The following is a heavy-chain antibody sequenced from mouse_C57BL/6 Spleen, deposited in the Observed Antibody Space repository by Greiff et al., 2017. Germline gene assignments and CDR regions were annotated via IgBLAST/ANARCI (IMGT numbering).Heavy chain of an antibody. CDR3: AREGVITCFDY. CDR2: ISYDGSN. CDR1: GYSITSGYY. Sequence: VQLKESGPGLVKPSQSLSLTCSVTGYSITSGYYWNWIRQFPGNKLEWMGYISYDGSNNYNPSLKNRISITRDTSKNQFFLKLNSVTTEDTATYYCAREGVITCFDYWGQGTTLTVSS. V-gene: IGHV3-6*01. J-gene: IGHJ2*01. D-gene: IGHD1-1*01.